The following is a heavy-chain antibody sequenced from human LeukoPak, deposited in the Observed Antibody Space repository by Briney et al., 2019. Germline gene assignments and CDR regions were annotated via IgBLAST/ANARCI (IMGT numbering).Heavy chain of an antibody. J-gene: IGHJ4*02. CDR1: GYTFTSYG. V-gene: IGHV1-18*01. CDR2: ISAYNGNT. CDR3: ARVSRYCSGGSCYSQYYGY. D-gene: IGHD2-15*01. Sequence: ASVKVSCKASGYTFTSYGISWVRQAPAQGLEWMGWISAYNGNTNYAQKLQDRVTMTTDTSTSTAYMELRSLRSDDTAVYYCARVSRYCSGGSCYSQYYGYWGQGTLVTVSS.